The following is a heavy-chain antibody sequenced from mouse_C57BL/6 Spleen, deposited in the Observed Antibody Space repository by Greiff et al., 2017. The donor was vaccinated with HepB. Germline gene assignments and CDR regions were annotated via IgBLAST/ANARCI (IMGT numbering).Heavy chain of an antibody. CDR3: ERRGVFTTVVATGFDY. Sequence: DVQLVESGGGLVKPGGSLKLSCAASGFTFSDYGMHWVRQAPEKGLEWVAYISSGSSTIYYADTVKGRFTISRDNAKNTLFLQMTSLRSEDTAMYYCERRGVFTTVVATGFDYWGQGTTLTVSS. J-gene: IGHJ2*01. CDR1: GFTFSDYG. V-gene: IGHV5-17*01. D-gene: IGHD1-1*01. CDR2: ISSGSSTI.